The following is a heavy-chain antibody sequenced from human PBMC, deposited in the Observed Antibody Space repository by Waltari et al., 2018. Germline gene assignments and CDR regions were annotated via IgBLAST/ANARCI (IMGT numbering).Heavy chain of an antibody. CDR2: IGGGGDII. CDR3: ARDSGSYRFDY. V-gene: IGHV3-11*04. D-gene: IGHD1-26*01. J-gene: IGHJ4*02. CDR1: GFTFRAYH. Sequence: QVQLVESGGGLVKPGGSLRLSCAASGFTFRAYHMPWLRQVPGRGLEWVSCIGGGGDIIYYSDSVKGRFTISRDDAKNSLYLQMNSLSAEDTALYYCARDSGSYRFDYWGQGTLVTVSS.